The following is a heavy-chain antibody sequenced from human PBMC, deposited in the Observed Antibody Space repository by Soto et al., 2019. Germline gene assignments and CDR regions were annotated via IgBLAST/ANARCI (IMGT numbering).Heavy chain of an antibody. CDR2: AYYSGDT. Sequence: PETLSLTCSVSGGSISRYYWSWIRQPPGKGLEWIGYAYYSGDTGYNPSLQSRVTMAVDTSKNQVSLKLTSVTAADTAVYYCARDRSTYGGGGTGEVKENWFDPWGQGALVTVSS. J-gene: IGHJ5*02. D-gene: IGHD2-8*01. CDR3: ARDRSTYGGGGTGEVKENWFDP. V-gene: IGHV4-59*01. CDR1: GGSISRYY.